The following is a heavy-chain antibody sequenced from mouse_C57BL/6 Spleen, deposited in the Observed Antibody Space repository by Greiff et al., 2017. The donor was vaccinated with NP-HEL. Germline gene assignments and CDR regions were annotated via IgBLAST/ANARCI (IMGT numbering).Heavy chain of an antibody. CDR2: IYPGDGDT. J-gene: IGHJ2*01. CDR3: ARRGRVVAHYFDY. Sequence: QVQLQQSGPELVKPGASVKISCKASGYAFSSSWMNWVKQRPGKGLEWIGRIYPGDGDTNYNGKFKGKATLTADKSSSTAYMQLSSLTSEDSAVYYCARRGRVVAHYFDYWGQGTTLTVSS. CDR1: GYAFSSSW. D-gene: IGHD1-1*01. V-gene: IGHV1-82*01.